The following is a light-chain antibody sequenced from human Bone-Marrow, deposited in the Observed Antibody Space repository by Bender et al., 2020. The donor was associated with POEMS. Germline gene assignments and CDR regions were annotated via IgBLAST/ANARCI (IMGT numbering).Light chain of an antibody. CDR1: SSDVGTFNY. Sequence: QSALTQPASVSGSPGQSITISCTGTSSDVGTFNYVSWYQQHPGKAPKLISSDVSGRPSGISNRFSGSRSGTSASLAITGLQAEDEACYFCSSYTSSSTLVFGGGTQVTVL. J-gene: IGLJ2*01. CDR2: DVS. CDR3: SSYTSSSTLV. V-gene: IGLV2-14*03.